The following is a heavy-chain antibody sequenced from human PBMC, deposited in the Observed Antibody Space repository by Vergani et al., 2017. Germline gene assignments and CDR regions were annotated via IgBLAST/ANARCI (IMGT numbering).Heavy chain of an antibody. V-gene: IGHV3-15*01. CDR3: TTVVYSSGYLGSYFDY. CDR1: GFTFSSYG. Sequence: EVQLVESGGGVVQPGRSLRLSCAASGFTFSSYGMHWVRQAPGKGLEWVGRIKSKTDGGTTDYAAPVKGRFTISRDDSKNTLYLQMNSLKTEDTAVYYCTTVVYSSGYLGSYFDYWGQGTLVTVSS. J-gene: IGHJ4*02. CDR2: IKSKTDGGTT. D-gene: IGHD6-19*01.